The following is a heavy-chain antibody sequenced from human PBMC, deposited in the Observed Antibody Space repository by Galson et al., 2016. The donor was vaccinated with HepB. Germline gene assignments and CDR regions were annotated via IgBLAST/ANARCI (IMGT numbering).Heavy chain of an antibody. V-gene: IGHV3-7*01. CDR1: GFTFTNHW. Sequence: SLRLSCAASGFTFTNHWMTWVRQVTGKGLEWVANIKEDGSARYYVDSVKGRFTISRDHAKNSLYLQMNSLRAEDTAVYYCARDLTGFKKYYDFWSGYSYYYYGMDVWGQGTTVTVSS. J-gene: IGHJ6*02. D-gene: IGHD3-3*01. CDR2: IKEDGSAR. CDR3: ARDLTGFKKYYDFWSGYSYYYYGMDV.